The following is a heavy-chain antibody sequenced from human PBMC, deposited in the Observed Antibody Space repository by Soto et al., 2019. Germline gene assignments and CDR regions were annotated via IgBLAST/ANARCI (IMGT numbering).Heavy chain of an antibody. CDR1: GYSFTNYW. CDR2: IYPGDSDT. J-gene: IGHJ4*02. CDR3: ARLDSNYCDH. V-gene: IGHV5-51*01. Sequence: GESLKISCKTSGYSFTNYWIGWVRQMPGKGLEWMGIIYPGDSDTRYSPSFQGQVTISDDKSITTAYLQWSSLKASDSAMYYCARLDSNYCDHWGQGTLVTVPS. D-gene: IGHD2-21*01.